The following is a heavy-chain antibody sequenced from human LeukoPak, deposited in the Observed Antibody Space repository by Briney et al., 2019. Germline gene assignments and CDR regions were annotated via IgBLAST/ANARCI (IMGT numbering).Heavy chain of an antibody. Sequence: GESLQISCKGSGYSFTSYWIGWVRQLPGKGLEWMGIIYPGGSDTRYSPSFQGQVTISADKSISTAYLQWSSLKASDTAMYYCARDPTPGPYGDYFDYWGQGTLVTVSS. CDR3: ARDPTPGPYGDYFDY. CDR1: GYSFTSYW. D-gene: IGHD4-17*01. CDR2: IYPGGSDT. J-gene: IGHJ4*02. V-gene: IGHV5-51*01.